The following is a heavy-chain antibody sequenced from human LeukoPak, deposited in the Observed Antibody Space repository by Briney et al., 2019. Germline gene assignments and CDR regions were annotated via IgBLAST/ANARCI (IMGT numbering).Heavy chain of an antibody. D-gene: IGHD1-14*01. J-gene: IGHJ4*02. CDR1: GFTFSSYA. V-gene: IGHV3-23*01. Sequence: GGSLRLSCAASGFTFSSYAMSWVRQAPGKGLEWVSAISGSGGSTYYADSVKGRFTISRDNSKNMVFLQMNTLRTEDTAVYFCAKDKPIDYWGQGTLVTVSS. CDR3: AKDKPIDY. CDR2: ISGSGGST.